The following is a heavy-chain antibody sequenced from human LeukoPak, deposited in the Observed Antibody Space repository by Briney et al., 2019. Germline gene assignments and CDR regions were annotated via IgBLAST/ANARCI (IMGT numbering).Heavy chain of an antibody. CDR1: GGTFSSYA. Sequence: SVKVSCKASGGTFSSYAISWVRQAPGQGLEWMGGIIPIFGTANYAQKFQGRVTITADESTSTAYMELSSLRSEDTAVYYCARSHVLRFLEWSHGGLHYMDVWGKGTAVTVSS. V-gene: IGHV1-69*13. J-gene: IGHJ6*03. CDR3: ARSHVLRFLEWSHGGLHYMDV. CDR2: IIPIFGTA. D-gene: IGHD3-3*01.